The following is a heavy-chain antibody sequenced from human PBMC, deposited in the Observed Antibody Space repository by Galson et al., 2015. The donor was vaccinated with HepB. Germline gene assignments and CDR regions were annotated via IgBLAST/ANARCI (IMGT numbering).Heavy chain of an antibody. CDR3: AREIPISHSGYDRGGIKAFDI. CDR2: INAGNGNT. V-gene: IGHV1-3*01. D-gene: IGHD5-12*01. CDR1: TSYA. Sequence: TSYAMHWVRQAPGQRLEWMGWINAGNGNTKYSQKFQGRVTITRDASASTAYMELSSLRSEDTAVYYCAREIPISHSGYDRGGIKAFDIWGQGTMVTVSS. J-gene: IGHJ3*02.